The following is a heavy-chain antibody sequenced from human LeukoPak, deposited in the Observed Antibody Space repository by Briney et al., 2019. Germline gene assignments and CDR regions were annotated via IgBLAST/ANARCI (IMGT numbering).Heavy chain of an antibody. D-gene: IGHD3-22*01. CDR2: INCNSGDA. Sequence: GASVKVSCKASGYSFTEHYIYWVRQAPGQGLEWVGRINCNSGDANSAQKFQGRVTMTRDTSISTAYMELSRLRSDDTAVYYCAGYYYDSSGWRPIDYWGQGTLVTVSS. V-gene: IGHV1-2*02. CDR1: GYSFTEHY. J-gene: IGHJ4*02. CDR3: AGYYYDSSGWRPIDY.